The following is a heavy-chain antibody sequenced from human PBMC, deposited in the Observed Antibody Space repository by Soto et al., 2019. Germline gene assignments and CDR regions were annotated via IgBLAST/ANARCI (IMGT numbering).Heavy chain of an antibody. CDR3: ARVGYYYGLGSYLYYYYYYMDV. J-gene: IGHJ6*03. Sequence: QVQLQQWGAGLLKPSETLSLTCAVYGGSFSGYYWSWIRQPPGKGLEWIGEINHSGSTNYNPSLKSRVTISVDTSKNQFSLKLSSVTAADTAVYYCARVGYYYGLGSYLYYYYYYMDVWGKGTTVTVSS. V-gene: IGHV4-34*01. CDR1: GGSFSGYY. CDR2: INHSGST. D-gene: IGHD3-10*01.